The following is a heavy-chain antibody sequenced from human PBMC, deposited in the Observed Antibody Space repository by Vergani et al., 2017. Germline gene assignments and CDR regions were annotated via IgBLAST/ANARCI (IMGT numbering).Heavy chain of an antibody. J-gene: IGHJ4*02. CDR1: GYTFTSYD. Sequence: QVQLVQSGAEVKKPGASVKVSCKASGYTFTSYDINWVRQATGQGVEWMGWMNPNSGNTGYAQKFQGRVTMTRNTSISTAYMELSSLRSGDTAVLYCTRGWYYGRISYWAYLGQGTLVTGSS. CDR3: TRGWYYGRISYWAY. CDR2: MNPNSGNT. V-gene: IGHV1-8*01. D-gene: IGHD3-16*01.